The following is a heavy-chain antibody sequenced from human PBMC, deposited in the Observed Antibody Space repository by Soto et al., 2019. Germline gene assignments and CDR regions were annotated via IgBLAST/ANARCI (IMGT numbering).Heavy chain of an antibody. J-gene: IGHJ3*02. CDR2: ISGSGGSK. Sequence: EVQLLESGGGLVQPGGSLRLSCAASGFTFSSYAMSWVRQAPGKRLEWVSGISGSGGSKYSADSVKGRFTISRDTSKNTLYLLMNSLRADDTAVYYCAKVSSSIWSDAFDIWGRGTMVTVSS. CDR3: AKVSSSIWSDAFDI. V-gene: IGHV3-23*01. CDR1: GFTFSSYA. D-gene: IGHD6-13*01.